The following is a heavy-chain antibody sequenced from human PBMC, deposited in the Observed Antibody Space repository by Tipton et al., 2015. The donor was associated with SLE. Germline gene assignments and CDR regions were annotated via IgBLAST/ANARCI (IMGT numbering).Heavy chain of an antibody. V-gene: IGHV4-61*02. J-gene: IGHJ4*02. CDR2: IYTSAST. CDR1: GGSISSGTYY. CDR3: ATTGEGFFGY. D-gene: IGHD7-27*01. Sequence: TLSLICTVSGGSISSGTYYWSWIRQPAGKGLEWIGRIYTSASTNYNPSLKSRVTISIDTSKNQFSLKLSSVTAADTAVYYCATTGEGFFGYWGQGTLVTVSS.